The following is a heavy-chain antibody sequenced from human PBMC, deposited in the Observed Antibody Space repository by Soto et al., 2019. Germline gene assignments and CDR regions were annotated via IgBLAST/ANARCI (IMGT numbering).Heavy chain of an antibody. D-gene: IGHD2-15*01. J-gene: IGHJ5*02. Sequence: KTSETLSLTCAVYGGSFSGYYWSWIRQPPGKGLEWIGEINHSGSTNYNPSLKSRVTISVDTSKNQFSLKLSSVTAADTAVYYCARGAADIVVVVAAASVWFVPWGQGNLVSVS. CDR2: INHSGST. V-gene: IGHV4-34*01. CDR1: GGSFSGYY. CDR3: ARGAADIVVVVAAASVWFVP.